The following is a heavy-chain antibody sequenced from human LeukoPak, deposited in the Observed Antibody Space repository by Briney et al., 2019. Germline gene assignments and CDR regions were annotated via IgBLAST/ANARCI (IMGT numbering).Heavy chain of an antibody. CDR1: GFTVSSNH. D-gene: IGHD1-7*01. V-gene: IGHV3-53*05. Sequence: PGGSLRLSCAASGFTVSSNHMSWVRQAAGKGLEWVSVIHSGGSTDYADSVKGRFTISRDNSKNTIYLQMDSLRAEDTAIYYCARDYWWNYDYWGQGTLVTVSS. CDR3: ARDYWWNYDY. J-gene: IGHJ4*02. CDR2: IHSGGST.